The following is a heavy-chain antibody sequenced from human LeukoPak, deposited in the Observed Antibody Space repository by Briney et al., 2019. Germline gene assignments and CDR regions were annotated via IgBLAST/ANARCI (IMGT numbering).Heavy chain of an antibody. Sequence: SETLSLTCTVSGGSISSYYWSWIRQPARKGLEWIGRIYSTGSTNYNPSLKSRVTMSVDTSKNQFSLRLRSVTAADTAVYYCARQIASAGTAGFDFWGQGALATVSS. J-gene: IGHJ4*02. CDR1: GGSISSYY. CDR3: ARQIASAGTAGFDF. V-gene: IGHV4-4*07. CDR2: IYSTGST. D-gene: IGHD6-13*01.